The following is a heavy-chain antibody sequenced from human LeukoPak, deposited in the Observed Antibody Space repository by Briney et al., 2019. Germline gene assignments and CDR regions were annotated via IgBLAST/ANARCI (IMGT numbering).Heavy chain of an antibody. V-gene: IGHV3-7*01. CDR2: IKEDGSDK. CDR1: EFIFINYW. CDR3: ARGPSGYHNT. Sequence: GGSLRLSCVASEFIFINYWMSWVRQAPGKGLEWVASIKEDGSDKDYVDSVRGRFTISRDNAKNSLSLQMNSLRAEDTAVYYRARGPSGYHNTGGQGTLVTVSS. D-gene: IGHD5-12*01. J-gene: IGHJ4*02.